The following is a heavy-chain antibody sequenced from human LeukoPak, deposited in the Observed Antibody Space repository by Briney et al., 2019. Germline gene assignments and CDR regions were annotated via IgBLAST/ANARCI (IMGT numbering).Heavy chain of an antibody. V-gene: IGHV3-7*01. J-gene: IGHJ4*02. Sequence: GGSLRLSCAASGFTFSSYAMSWVRQAPGKGLEWVANIKQDGSEKYYVDSVKGRFTISRDNAKNSLYLQMNSLRAEDTAVYYCARDLDLGVTRWLEPEFDYWGQGTLVTVSS. CDR1: GFTFSSYA. D-gene: IGHD5-24*01. CDR3: ARDLDLGVTRWLEPEFDY. CDR2: IKQDGSEK.